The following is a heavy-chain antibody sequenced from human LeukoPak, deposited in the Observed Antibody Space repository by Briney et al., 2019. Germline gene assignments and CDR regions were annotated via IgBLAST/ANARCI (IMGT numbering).Heavy chain of an antibody. CDR1: DGSISSGSYY. J-gene: IGHJ5*02. V-gene: IGHV4-39*01. D-gene: IGHD2-2*01. CDR3: AGKPYCSSTSCHDDWFDP. CDR2: IHYSGIT. Sequence: PSETLSLTCTVSDGSISSGSYYWGWIRQPPGKGLEWIANIHYSGITYYNPSLKSRVTISVDTSKNQFSLKLSSVTAADTAVYYCAGKPYCSSTSCHDDWFDPWGQGTLVTVSS.